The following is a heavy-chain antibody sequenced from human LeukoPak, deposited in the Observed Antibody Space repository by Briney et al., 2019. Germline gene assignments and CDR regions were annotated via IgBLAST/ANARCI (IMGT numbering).Heavy chain of an antibody. Sequence: PETLSLTCTVSAGSTSSYYWSWIRQPPGKGLEWIGYIYYSGSTNYNPSLKSRVTISVDKSKNQFSLKLSSVTAADTAVYYCARVGYSYGSFDYWGQGTLVTVSS. V-gene: IGHV4-59*01. D-gene: IGHD5-18*01. CDR3: ARVGYSYGSFDY. CDR1: AGSTSSYY. CDR2: IYYSGST. J-gene: IGHJ4*02.